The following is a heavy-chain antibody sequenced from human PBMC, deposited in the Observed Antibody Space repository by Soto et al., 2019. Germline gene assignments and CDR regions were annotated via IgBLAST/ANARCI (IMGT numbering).Heavy chain of an antibody. V-gene: IGHV4-4*02. D-gene: IGHD3-16*01. Sequence: PSETLSLTCAVSGDSISSSNWWSWVRQPPGKGLEWIGEIYHSGSTNYNPSLKSRVTISVYKSKNQFSLKLSSVTAADTAVYYCARDRVGGIFCEDYYGMDVWGQGTKVT. CDR3: ARDRVGGIFCEDYYGMDV. J-gene: IGHJ6*02. CDR1: GDSISSSNW. CDR2: IYHSGST.